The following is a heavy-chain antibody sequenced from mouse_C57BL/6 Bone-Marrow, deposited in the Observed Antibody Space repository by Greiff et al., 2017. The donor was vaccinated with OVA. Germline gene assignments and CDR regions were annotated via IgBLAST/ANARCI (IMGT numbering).Heavy chain of an antibody. D-gene: IGHD1-1*01. J-gene: IGHJ1*03. CDR2: IYPGDGDT. Sequence: VKLVESGPELVKPGASVKISCKASGYAFSSSWMNWVKQRPGKGLEWIGRIYPGDGDTNYNGKFKGKATLTADKSSSTAYMQLSSLTSEDSAVYFCARYGSSHWYFDVWGTGTTVTVSS. CDR3: ARYGSSHWYFDV. V-gene: IGHV1-82*01. CDR1: GYAFSSSW.